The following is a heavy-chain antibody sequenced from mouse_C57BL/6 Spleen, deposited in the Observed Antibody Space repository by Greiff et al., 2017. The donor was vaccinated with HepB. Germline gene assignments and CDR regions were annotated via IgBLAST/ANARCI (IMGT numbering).Heavy chain of an antibody. V-gene: IGHV1-69*01. CDR3: ALYGYDENYYAMDY. CDR1: GYTFTSYW. J-gene: IGHJ4*01. Sequence: QVQLQQPGAELVMPGASVKLSCKASGYTFTSYWMHWVKQRPGQGLEWIGEIDPSDSYTNYNQKFKGKSTLTVDKSSSTAYMQLSSLTSEDSAVYYCALYGYDENYYAMDYWGQGTSVTVSS. CDR2: IDPSDSYT. D-gene: IGHD2-2*01.